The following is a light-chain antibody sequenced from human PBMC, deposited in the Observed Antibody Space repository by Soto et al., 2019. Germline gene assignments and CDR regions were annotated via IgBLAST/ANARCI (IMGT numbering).Light chain of an antibody. CDR2: SNN. CDR1: SSNIGSNT. CDR3: AAWDDSLNCPV. J-gene: IGLJ2*01. Sequence: QSVLTQPPSASGTPGQRVTIYCSGSSSNIGSNTVNWYQQLPGTAPKLLIYSNNQRPSGVPDRFSGSKSGTSASLAISGLQSEDEADYYCAAWDDSLNCPVFGGGTKLTVL. V-gene: IGLV1-44*01.